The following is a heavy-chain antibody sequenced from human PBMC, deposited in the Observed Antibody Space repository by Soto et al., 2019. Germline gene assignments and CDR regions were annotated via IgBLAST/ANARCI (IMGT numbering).Heavy chain of an antibody. CDR3: ARDPRGNSAYFDY. D-gene: IGHD2-21*02. CDR2: IISIFGTA. J-gene: IGHJ4*02. Sequence: SVKVSCKASGGTFSSYAISWVRQAPGQGLEWMGGIISIFGTANYAQKFQGRVTITADESTSTAYMELSSLRSEDTAVYYCARDPRGNSAYFDYWGQGTLVTVSS. CDR1: GGTFSSYA. V-gene: IGHV1-69*13.